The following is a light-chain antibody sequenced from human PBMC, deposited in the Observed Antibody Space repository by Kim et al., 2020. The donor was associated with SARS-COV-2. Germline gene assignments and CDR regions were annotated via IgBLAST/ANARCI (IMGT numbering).Light chain of an antibody. Sequence: LEQTVRMQCQGDSLRSYYASWYQQKPGQAPILVIYGKNNRPSGIPDRFSGSSSGNTASLTITGAQAEDEADYYCNSRDSSGNHYVFGTGTKVTVL. CDR3: NSRDSSGNHYV. V-gene: IGLV3-19*01. J-gene: IGLJ1*01. CDR2: GKN. CDR1: SLRSYY.